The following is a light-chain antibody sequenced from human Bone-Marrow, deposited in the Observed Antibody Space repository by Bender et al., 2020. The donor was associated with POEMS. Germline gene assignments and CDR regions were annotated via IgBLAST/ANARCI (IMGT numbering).Light chain of an antibody. V-gene: IGLV1-44*01. CDR1: GSNIGGYP. Sequence: QSVLTQPPSVSGTPGQRVTISCSGSGSNIGGYPVNWYQQLPGTAPRLLIYTNNEWPSGVPDRFSGSKSGNTASLAITGLQSDDEAIYFCVAWDASLNGWVFGGGTKLTVL. CDR2: TNN. CDR3: VAWDASLNGWV. J-gene: IGLJ3*02.